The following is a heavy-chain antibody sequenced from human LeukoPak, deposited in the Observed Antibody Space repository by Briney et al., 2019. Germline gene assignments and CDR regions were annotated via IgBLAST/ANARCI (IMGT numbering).Heavy chain of an antibody. CDR2: IYSGGST. CDR3: ARDHYYGSGSSDY. CDR1: GFTVSSNY. V-gene: IGHV3-66*01. Sequence: GGSLRLSCAASGFTVSSNYMSWVRQAPGKGLEWVSVIYSGGSTYYADSVKGSFTISRDNSKNTLYPQMNSLRAEDTAVYYCARDHYYGSGSSDYWGQGTLVTVPS. D-gene: IGHD3-10*01. J-gene: IGHJ4*02.